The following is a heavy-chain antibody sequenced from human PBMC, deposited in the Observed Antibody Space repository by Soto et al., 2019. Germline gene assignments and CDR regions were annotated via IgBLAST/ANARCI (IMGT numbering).Heavy chain of an antibody. Sequence: EVQLLESGGGLVQPGGSLRLSCAASGFTFSSYAMSWVRQAPGKGLEWVSAISGSGGSTYYADSVKGRFTISRDNSKNTLYLQMNSLRAVDTAVYYCALTLRSWYGYYFDYWGQGTLVTVSS. J-gene: IGHJ4*02. CDR3: ALTLRSWYGYYFDY. D-gene: IGHD6-13*01. CDR2: ISGSGGST. CDR1: GFTFSSYA. V-gene: IGHV3-23*01.